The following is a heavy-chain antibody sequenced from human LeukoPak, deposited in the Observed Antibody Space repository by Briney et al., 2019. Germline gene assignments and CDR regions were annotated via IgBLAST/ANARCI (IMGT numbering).Heavy chain of an antibody. J-gene: IGHJ6*02. V-gene: IGHV4-39*01. CDR2: LFIGGST. CDR1: VGSITIRCDY. CDR3: ATRGMGCGGDYWGKLRHYYGTDV. Sequence: SESLSVSSILPVGSITIRCDYWGWFRLHPGTGLEWLGCLFIGGSTSSHPSFQSGFAISADPSKNQFSLRLTSVTAADTAVYYSATRGMGCGGDYWGKLRHYYGTDVWGQGTTVTVSS. D-gene: IGHD2-21*02.